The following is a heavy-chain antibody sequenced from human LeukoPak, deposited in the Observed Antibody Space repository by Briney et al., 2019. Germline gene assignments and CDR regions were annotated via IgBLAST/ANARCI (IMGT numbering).Heavy chain of an antibody. D-gene: IGHD6-13*01. CDR1: GGSISSYY. J-gene: IGHJ5*02. V-gene: IGHV4-59*01. CDR3: ARGETSSSWYQDDTNWFDP. Sequence: SETLSLTCTVSGGSISSYYWSWIRQPPGKGLEWIGYIYYSGSTNYNPSLKSRVTISVDTSKNQFSLKLSSVTAADTAVYYCARGETSSSWYQDDTNWFDPWGQGTLVTVSP. CDR2: IYYSGST.